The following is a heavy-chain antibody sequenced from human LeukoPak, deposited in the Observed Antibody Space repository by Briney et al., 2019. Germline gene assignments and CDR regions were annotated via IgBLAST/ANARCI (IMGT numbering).Heavy chain of an antibody. CDR3: ARLGYCSSTRCQVGAFDI. Sequence: ASVKVSCKASGYIFTSYDINWVRQATGQGLEWMGWMNPNSGNTGYAQKFQGRVTMPRNTSISTASMELSSLRSEDTAVYYCARLGYCSSTRCQVGAFDIWGQGTMVSVSS. CDR1: GYIFTSYD. D-gene: IGHD2-2*01. V-gene: IGHV1-8*01. J-gene: IGHJ3*02. CDR2: MNPNSGNT.